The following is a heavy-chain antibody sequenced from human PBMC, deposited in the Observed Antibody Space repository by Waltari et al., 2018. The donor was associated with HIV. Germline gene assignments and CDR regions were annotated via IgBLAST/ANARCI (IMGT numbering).Heavy chain of an antibody. CDR3: GRSDGSGWFSFDY. Sequence: QVQLVQSGSELTKPGASVKVSCKASGYTFTRYALNWVRQAPGQGLEWMGWINTNTGKPTYAQGFTGRFVFSLDTSVRTAYLQISSLKAADTAVYYCGRSDGSGWFSFDYWGQGTLVTVSS. V-gene: IGHV7-4-1*02. CDR1: GYTFTRYA. J-gene: IGHJ4*02. D-gene: IGHD6-19*01. CDR2: INTNTGKP.